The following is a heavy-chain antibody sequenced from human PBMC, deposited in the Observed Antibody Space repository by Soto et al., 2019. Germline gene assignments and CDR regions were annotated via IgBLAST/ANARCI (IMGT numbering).Heavy chain of an antibody. D-gene: IGHD2-2*01. Sequence: YAQKFQGRVTITADKSTSTAYMELSSLRFEDTAVYYCAREDRDQDIGIVPAAIDAMDVWGQGTTVTVSS. CDR3: AREDRDQDIGIVPAAIDAMDV. J-gene: IGHJ6*02. V-gene: IGHV1-69*04.